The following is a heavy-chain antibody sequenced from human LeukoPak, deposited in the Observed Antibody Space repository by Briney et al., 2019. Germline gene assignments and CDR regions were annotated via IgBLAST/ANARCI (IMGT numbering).Heavy chain of an antibody. CDR2: ISYDGSNK. CDR1: GFTFSSYA. CDR3: ARESSGGAFDY. V-gene: IGHV3-30*04. Sequence: PGGSLRLSCAASGFTFSSYAMHWVRQAPGKGLEWVAVISYDGSNKYYADSVKGRFTISRDNSKNTLYLQMNSLRAEDTAVCYCARESSGGAFDYWGQGTLVTVSS. J-gene: IGHJ4*02. D-gene: IGHD6-25*01.